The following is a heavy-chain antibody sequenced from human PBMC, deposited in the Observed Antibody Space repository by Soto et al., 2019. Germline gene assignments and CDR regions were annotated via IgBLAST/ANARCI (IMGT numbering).Heavy chain of an antibody. CDR2: IHIGGNT. Sequence: EVQLVESGGGLVQPGGSLRLSCAASGFTVSDNYMSWVRQAPGKGLEWVSMIHIGGNTYYADSVKGRFTISRHNSENTMYIQMNSLRAEDTAVHYCTRDVSFDYWGLGTLVTVSS. V-gene: IGHV3-53*04. J-gene: IGHJ4*02. CDR1: GFTVSDNY. CDR3: TRDVSFDY.